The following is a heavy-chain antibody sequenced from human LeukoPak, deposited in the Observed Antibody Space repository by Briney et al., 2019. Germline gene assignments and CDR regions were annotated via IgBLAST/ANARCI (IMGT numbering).Heavy chain of an antibody. CDR3: ARDRGDLRHYYYYYYMDV. D-gene: IGHD3-3*01. J-gene: IGHJ6*03. CDR1: GFTFSSYW. Sequence: PGGSLRLSCAASGFTFSSYWMSWVRQAPGKGLEWVANIKQDGSEKYYVDSVKGRFTISRDNAKNSLYLQMNSLRAEDTAVYYCARDRGDLRHYYYYYYMDVWGKGTTVTVSS. V-gene: IGHV3-7*01. CDR2: IKQDGSEK.